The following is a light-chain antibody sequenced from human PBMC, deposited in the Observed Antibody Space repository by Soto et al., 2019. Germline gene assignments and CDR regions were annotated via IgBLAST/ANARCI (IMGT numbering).Light chain of an antibody. Sequence: EIVLTQSPGTLSLSPGERATLSCRASRSVNNNYLAWYQQKPGQAPRLLIYGASSRATGIPDRFSGSGSGTDFTLTISRLEPEDFAVYYCQQYGSSPKLTFGGGTKVDIK. CDR1: RSVNNNY. V-gene: IGKV3-20*01. J-gene: IGKJ4*01. CDR2: GAS. CDR3: QQYGSSPKLT.